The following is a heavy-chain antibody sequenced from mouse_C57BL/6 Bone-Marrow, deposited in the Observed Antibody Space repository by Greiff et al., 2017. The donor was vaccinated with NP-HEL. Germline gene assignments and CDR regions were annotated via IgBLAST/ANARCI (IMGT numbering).Heavy chain of an antibody. CDR2: IDPSDSST. V-gene: IGHV1-59*01. CDR1: GYTFTSYW. CDR3: ARSYCSRGD. J-gene: IGHJ2*01. D-gene: IGHD1-1*01. Sequence: QVQLQQPGAELVRPGTSVKLSCKASGYTFTSYWMHWVKQRPGQGLEWIGVIDPSDSSTNYNQKFKGKATLTVDTSSSKAYMQLSSLTSEDSAVYYCARSYCSRGDWGQGTTLTVSS.